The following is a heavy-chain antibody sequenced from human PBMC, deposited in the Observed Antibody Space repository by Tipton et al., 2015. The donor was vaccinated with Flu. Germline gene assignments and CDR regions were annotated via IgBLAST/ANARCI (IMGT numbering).Heavy chain of an antibody. J-gene: IGHJ5*01. CDR1: GGSISNGGAY. V-gene: IGHV4-31*03. D-gene: IGHD4-11*01. Sequence: TLSLTCTVSGGSISNGGAYWSWVRQRPGKGLEWIGGIYYSGNTYYNPSLKSRVTISVDTSKNQFSLKMRSVTASDTAVYYCARRDYSNYVSDPKNWFNSWGLGTLVTVSS. CDR2: IYYSGNT. CDR3: ARRDYSNYVSDPKNWFNS.